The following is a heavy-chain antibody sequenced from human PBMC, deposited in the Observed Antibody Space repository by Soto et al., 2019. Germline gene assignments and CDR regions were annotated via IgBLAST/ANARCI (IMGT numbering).Heavy chain of an antibody. CDR1: GGSMSRGGYS. CDR3: ARHRVYSGSYFRRSDYYGMDV. Sequence: SETLSLTCAVSGGSMSRGGYSWSWIRQPPGNGLEWIGYIYHSGSTYYNPSLRSRVTISVDTSKNQFSLKLSSVTAADTAVYYCARHRVYSGSYFRRSDYYGMDVWGQGTTVT. J-gene: IGHJ6*02. CDR2: IYHSGST. V-gene: IGHV4-30-2*03. D-gene: IGHD1-26*01.